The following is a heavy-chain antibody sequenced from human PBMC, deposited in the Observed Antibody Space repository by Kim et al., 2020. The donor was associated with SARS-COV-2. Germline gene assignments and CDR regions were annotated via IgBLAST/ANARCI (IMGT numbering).Heavy chain of an antibody. CDR3: TTDLNWYFDL. Sequence: TTDYAEPVKGRFTISRDDSKNTLYLQMNSLKTEDTAVYYCTTDLNWYFDLWGRGTLVTVSS. CDR2: TT. J-gene: IGHJ2*01. V-gene: IGHV3-15*01.